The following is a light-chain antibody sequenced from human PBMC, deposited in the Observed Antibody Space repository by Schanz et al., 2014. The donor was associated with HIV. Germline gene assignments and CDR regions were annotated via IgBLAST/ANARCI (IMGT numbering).Light chain of an antibody. V-gene: IGLV8-61*01. CDR1: SGSVSRSHY. J-gene: IGLJ3*02. CDR3: VVYVGNGIRV. Sequence: QAVVTQEPSLSVSPGGTVTLTCGLTSGSVSRSHYPSWYQQTPGQTPRTLIYNTNIRSSGVPGRFSGFILGNKAALTITGAQSDYESDYYCVVYVGNGIRVFGAGTKLTVL. CDR2: NTN.